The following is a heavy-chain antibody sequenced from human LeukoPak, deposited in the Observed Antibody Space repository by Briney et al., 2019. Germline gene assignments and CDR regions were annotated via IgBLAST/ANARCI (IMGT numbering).Heavy chain of an antibody. CDR1: GSSISSTDYY. CDR3: TRHLSGSKDF. D-gene: IGHD3-10*01. CDR2: VYYTGVT. V-gene: IGHV4-39*01. Sequence: TSETLSLTCTISGSSISSTDYYCGWIRQPPGKALEWIGSVYYTGVTYSNPSLKSRVTTSVDASKTHFSLRVTSVTAADTAVYYCTRHLSGSKDFWGQGTLVTVSS. J-gene: IGHJ4*02.